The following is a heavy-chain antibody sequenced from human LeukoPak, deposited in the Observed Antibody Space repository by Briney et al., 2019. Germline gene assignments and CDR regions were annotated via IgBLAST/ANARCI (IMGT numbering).Heavy chain of an antibody. J-gene: IGHJ3*02. CDR1: GITFSSYA. V-gene: IGHV3-30*04. D-gene: IGHD2-15*01. CDR2: ISYDGSNK. CDR3: ARDRASVGCSGGSCYLI. Sequence: GGSLRLSCAASGITFSSYAMHWVRQAPGKGLEWVAVISYDGSNKYYADSVKGRFTISRDNSKNTLDLQMNSLRAEDTAVYYCARDRASVGCSGGSCYLIWGQGTMVTVSS.